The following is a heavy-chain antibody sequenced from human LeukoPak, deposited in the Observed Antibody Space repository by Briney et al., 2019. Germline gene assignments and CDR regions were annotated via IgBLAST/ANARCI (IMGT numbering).Heavy chain of an antibody. V-gene: IGHV4-39*01. CDR1: GGSISSNSYY. J-gene: IGHJ6*03. CDR2: IYYSGNT. Sequence: PSETLSLTCTVSGGSISSNSYYWAWIGQPPGKGLEWIGTIYYSGNTYYNPSLKSRVTISIDTSKNQFSLKLSSVTAADTAVYYSSRLSYYNYYMDVWGKGTTVTVSS. CDR3: SRLSYYNYYMDV.